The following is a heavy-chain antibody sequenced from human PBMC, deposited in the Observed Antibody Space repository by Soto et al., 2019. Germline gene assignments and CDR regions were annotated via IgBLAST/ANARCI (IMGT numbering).Heavy chain of an antibody. V-gene: IGHV3-72*01. J-gene: IGHJ4*02. CDR3: AKDHGHPDYGDYYGIGFDY. D-gene: IGHD4-17*01. CDR2: TRNKANSYTT. CDR1: GFTFSDHY. Sequence: PGGSLRLSCAASGFTFSDHYMDWVRQAPGKGLEWVGRTRNKANSYTTEYAASVKGRFTISRDDSKNSLYLQMNSLKTEDTAVYYCAKDHGHPDYGDYYGIGFDYWGQGTLVTVSS.